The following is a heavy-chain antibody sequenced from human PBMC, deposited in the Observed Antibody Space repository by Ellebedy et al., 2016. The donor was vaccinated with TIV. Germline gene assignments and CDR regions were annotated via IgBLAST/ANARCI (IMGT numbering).Heavy chain of an antibody. CDR2: INQGGSET. Sequence: GESLKISCAASGFTFSNYAMSWVRQAPGKGLEWVATINQGGSETYYVDSVKGRFTISRDNSKNSLYLQMNSLRADDTALYYCASAARGSGAYESFWGQGTLVTVPS. D-gene: IGHD5-12*01. J-gene: IGHJ4*02. CDR3: ASAARGSGAYESF. V-gene: IGHV3-7*01. CDR1: GFTFSNYA.